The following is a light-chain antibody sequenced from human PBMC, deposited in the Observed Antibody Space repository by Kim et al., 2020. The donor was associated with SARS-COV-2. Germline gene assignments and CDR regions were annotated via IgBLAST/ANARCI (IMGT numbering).Light chain of an antibody. J-gene: IGKJ4*01. CDR2: GAS. CDR1: HDISTY. V-gene: IGKV1-9*01. CDR3: HQLSSHPFT. Sequence: ASVGDRVTVTCRASHDISTYLAWYQQRPGKVPKLLIYGASTLQSGIPSRFSGSGSGTEFTLTISSLQPEDFATYYCHQLSSHPFTFGGGTKVDIK.